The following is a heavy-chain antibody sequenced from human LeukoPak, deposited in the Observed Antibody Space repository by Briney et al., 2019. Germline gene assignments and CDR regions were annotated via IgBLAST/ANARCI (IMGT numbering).Heavy chain of an antibody. Sequence: GGSLRLSCTASGFTFSNYGMHWVRQAPGKGLEWVAVISHDGSNKYYADSVKGRFTISRDNSKNTLYLQVNSLRAEDTAVYYCAKTAEYDFWSGYDYWGQGTLVTVSS. D-gene: IGHD3-3*01. V-gene: IGHV3-30*18. CDR3: AKTAEYDFWSGYDY. CDR1: GFTFSNYG. CDR2: ISHDGSNK. J-gene: IGHJ4*02.